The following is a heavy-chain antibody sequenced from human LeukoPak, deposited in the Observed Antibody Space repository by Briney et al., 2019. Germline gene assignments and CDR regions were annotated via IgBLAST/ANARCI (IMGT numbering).Heavy chain of an antibody. Sequence: ASVKVSCRTSGYTFTGHFMHWVRQAPGQGLEWMGWINANSGGTKYAQKFQDRVTMTRNTSISTAYMELSSLRSEDTAVYYCARGGSIVGATFDYWGQGTLVTVSS. CDR1: GYTFTGHF. J-gene: IGHJ4*02. D-gene: IGHD1-26*01. CDR2: INANSGGT. V-gene: IGHV1-2*02. CDR3: ARGGSIVGATFDY.